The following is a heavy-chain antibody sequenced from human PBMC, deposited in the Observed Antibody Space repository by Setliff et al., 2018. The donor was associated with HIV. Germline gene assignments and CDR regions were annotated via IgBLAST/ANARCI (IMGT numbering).Heavy chain of an antibody. CDR2: IYPTGST. CDR3: AREVDNPRDAFDI. J-gene: IGHJ3*02. V-gene: IGHV4-4*07. CDR1: GGSITTYY. Sequence: SETLSLTCTVSGGSITTYYGSWIRQPAGKGLEWIGHIYPTGSTDYNPSLKSRVTMSIDTSKNQFSLKLSSMTAAETALYYCAREVDNPRDAFDIWAQGTMVTVSS.